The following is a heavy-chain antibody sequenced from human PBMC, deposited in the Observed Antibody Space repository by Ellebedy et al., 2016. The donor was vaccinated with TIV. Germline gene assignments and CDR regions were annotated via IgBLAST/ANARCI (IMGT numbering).Heavy chain of an antibody. V-gene: IGHV3-30-3*01. CDR3: AKDIGIVVTNYGMDV. D-gene: IGHD2-2*01. Sequence: GGSLRLSCAASGFTFSSYAMHWVRQAPGKGLEWVAVISYDGSNKYYADSVKGRFTISRDNSKNSLYLQMNSLRTEDTALYYCAKDIGIVVTNYGMDVWGQGTTVTVSS. J-gene: IGHJ6*02. CDR2: ISYDGSNK. CDR1: GFTFSSYA.